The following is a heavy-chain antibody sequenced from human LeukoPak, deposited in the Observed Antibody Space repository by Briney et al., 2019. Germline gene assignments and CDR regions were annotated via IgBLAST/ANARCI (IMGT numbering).Heavy chain of an antibody. CDR2: MNPNSGGT. V-gene: IGHV1-2*02. D-gene: IGHD6-19*01. J-gene: IGHJ4*02. Sequence: ASVTVSFQASVYTFTDYYMHWMRPAPGQGPEWMGWMNPNSGGTNYAQKFQGRVTMTRDTSITTAYMELSSLRSDDTAVYYCAPRRVAADKGFDYWGQGTLVTVSS. CDR1: VYTFTDYY. CDR3: APRRVAADKGFDY.